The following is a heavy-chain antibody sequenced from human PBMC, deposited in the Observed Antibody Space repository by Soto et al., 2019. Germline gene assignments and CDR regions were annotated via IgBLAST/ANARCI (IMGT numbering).Heavy chain of an antibody. J-gene: IGHJ3*01. CDR1: GYSCTSYW. Sequence: PLGSLKISWRGSGYSCTSYWIGWVRQTPGKGLEWLGRIDPTDSFTNYSPPFEGHVNISVDRSISTAYLQWNSLQASDTAIYYCARPASGGSRDAFDVWGQGSTDTVTS. D-gene: IGHD2-15*01. CDR3: ARPASGGSRDAFDV. V-gene: IGHV5-10-1*01. CDR2: IDPTDSFT.